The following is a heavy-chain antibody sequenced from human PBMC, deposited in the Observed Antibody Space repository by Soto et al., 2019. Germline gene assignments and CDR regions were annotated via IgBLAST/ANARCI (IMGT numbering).Heavy chain of an antibody. CDR1: GFTFSDYY. V-gene: IGHV3-11*01. CDR2: ISISGRTI. D-gene: IGHD6-6*01. J-gene: IGHJ3*02. CDR3: ARDGAARPGTRTDAFDI. Sequence: GGSLRLSCAASGFTFSDYYMTWIRQAPGKGLEWVSYISISGRTIYYADSVKGRFTISSDNAKNSLYLQMNSLRAEDTAVYYCARDGAARPGTRTDAFDIWGQGTMVTVSS.